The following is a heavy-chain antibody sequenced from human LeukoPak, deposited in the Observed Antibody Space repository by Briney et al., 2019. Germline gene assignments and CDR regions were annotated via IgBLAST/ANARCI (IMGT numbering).Heavy chain of an antibody. Sequence: RRASVKVSCKASGYTFSTYAITWVRQATGQGLEWMGWMNPNSGNTGYAQKFQGRVTMTRNTSISTAYMELSSLRSEDTAVYYCARGEAAAGSNWFDPWGQGTLVTVSS. J-gene: IGHJ5*02. CDR2: MNPNSGNT. CDR1: GYTFSTYA. D-gene: IGHD6-13*01. CDR3: ARGEAAAGSNWFDP. V-gene: IGHV1-8*01.